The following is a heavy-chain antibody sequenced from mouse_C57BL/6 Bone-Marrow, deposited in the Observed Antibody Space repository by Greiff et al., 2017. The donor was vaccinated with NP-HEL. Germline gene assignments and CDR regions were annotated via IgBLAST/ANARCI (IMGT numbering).Heavy chain of an antibody. CDR3: ARGGGYAWFAY. D-gene: IGHD2-2*01. V-gene: IGHV1-59*01. CDR2: IDPSDSYT. CDR1: GYTFTSYW. J-gene: IGHJ3*01. Sequence: QVQLQQPGAELVRPGTSVKLSCKASGYTFTSYWMHWVKQRPGQGLEWIGVIDPSDSYTNYNQKFKGKATLTVDTSSSTAYIQLSSLTSEDSAVYYCARGGGYAWFAYWGQGTLVTVSA.